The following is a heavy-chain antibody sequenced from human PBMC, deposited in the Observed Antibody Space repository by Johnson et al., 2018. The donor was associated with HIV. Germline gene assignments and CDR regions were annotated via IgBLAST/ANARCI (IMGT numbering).Heavy chain of an antibody. CDR2: INWNGGST. D-gene: IGHD2-15*01. CDR3: ARGSRYCSGGSCPEAFDI. CDR1: GFTFDDYG. Sequence: EQLVESGGGVVRPGGSLRLSCAASGFTFDDYGMSWVRQAPGKGLEWVSGINWNGGSTGYADSVKGRFTISRDNAKNSLYLQMNSLRADDTALYFCARGSRYCSGGSCPEAFDIWGQGTMVTVSS. J-gene: IGHJ3*02. V-gene: IGHV3-20*04.